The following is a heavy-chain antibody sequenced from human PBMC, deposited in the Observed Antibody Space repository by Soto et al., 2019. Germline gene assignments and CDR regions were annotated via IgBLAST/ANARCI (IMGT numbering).Heavy chain of an antibody. CDR2: INHSGST. Sequence: KTSETLSLTCAVYAGSFSGYYWSWIRQPPGKGLEWIGEINHSGSTNYNPSLKCRVTISVDTSKNQFSLKLSSVTAADTAVYYCARNDILTHFDYWGQGTLVTVAS. CDR1: AGSFSGYY. V-gene: IGHV4-34*01. CDR3: ARNDILTHFDY. J-gene: IGHJ4*02. D-gene: IGHD3-9*01.